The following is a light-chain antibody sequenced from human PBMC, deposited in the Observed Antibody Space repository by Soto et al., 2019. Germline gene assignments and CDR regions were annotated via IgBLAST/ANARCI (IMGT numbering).Light chain of an antibody. CDR1: QGISNY. Sequence: DIQMTQSPSSLSASVGDMVTITCRASQGISNYLAWYQQKPGKVPKLLIYAASTLQSGVPSRFSGSGSGTDFTPTISSLQPEDVATYYCQKYNSAPRTFGQGTKVEIK. CDR3: QKYNSAPRT. CDR2: AAS. V-gene: IGKV1-27*01. J-gene: IGKJ1*01.